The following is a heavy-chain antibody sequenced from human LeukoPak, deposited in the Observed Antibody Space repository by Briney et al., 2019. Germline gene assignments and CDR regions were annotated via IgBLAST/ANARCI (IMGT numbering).Heavy chain of an antibody. CDR2: VSDSGGST. CDR3: AKGEKTRPFGGVIDH. V-gene: IGHV3-23*01. Sequence: GGSLRLSCAASGFTFSSYAMSWVRQAPGKGLEWVSAVSDSGGSTYCADSVKGRFTISRDNSKNTLYLQMNSLRAEDTAVYYCAKGEKTRPFGGVIDHWGQGTLVTVSS. J-gene: IGHJ5*02. D-gene: IGHD3-16*01. CDR1: GFTFSSYA.